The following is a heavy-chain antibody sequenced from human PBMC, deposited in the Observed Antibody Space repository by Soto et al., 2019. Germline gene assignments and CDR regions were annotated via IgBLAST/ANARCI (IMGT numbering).Heavy chain of an antibody. D-gene: IGHD6-13*01. CDR1: GGSIRTGVFY. Sequence: SETLSLTCSVSGGSIRTGVFYWRWIRQPPGKGLEWIGSTYYSGLTFYTPSLKSRVTISVDTSKNQFSLNLDSVTAADTAVYYCARLPAEATVAAGGMDVWGQGTTVTVSS. CDR2: TYYSGLT. CDR3: ARLPAEATVAAGGMDV. V-gene: IGHV4-39*01. J-gene: IGHJ6*02.